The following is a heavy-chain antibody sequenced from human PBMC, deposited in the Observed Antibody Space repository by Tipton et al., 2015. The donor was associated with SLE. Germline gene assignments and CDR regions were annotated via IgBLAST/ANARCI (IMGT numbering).Heavy chain of an antibody. V-gene: IGHV4-61*01. CDR3: ARDRVDSDAFDI. CDR1: GGSVSSGSYY. D-gene: IGHD5-12*01. J-gene: IGHJ3*02. Sequence: TLSLTCTVSGGSVSSGSYYWSWIRQPPGKGLEWIGYIYYSGSTNYNPSLKSRVTISVDTSKNQFSLKLSSVTAADTAVYYCARDRVDSDAFDIWGQGTMVTVSS. CDR2: IYYSGST.